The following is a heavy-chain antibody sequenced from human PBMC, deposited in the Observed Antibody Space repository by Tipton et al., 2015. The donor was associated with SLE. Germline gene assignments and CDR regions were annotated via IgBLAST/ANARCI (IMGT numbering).Heavy chain of an antibody. CDR2: IHYRGIT. CDR3: ARLHGVQQAY. V-gene: IGHV4-39*01. J-gene: IGHJ4*02. Sequence: LRLSCAVSGGSISSSSHYWSWIRQPPGKGLEWIGSIHYRGITHYNASLQSRVTISIDTSKNQFSLQLNSVTAADTSEYFCARLHGVQQAYWGQGKLVTVSS. D-gene: IGHD4-17*01. CDR1: GGSISSSSHY.